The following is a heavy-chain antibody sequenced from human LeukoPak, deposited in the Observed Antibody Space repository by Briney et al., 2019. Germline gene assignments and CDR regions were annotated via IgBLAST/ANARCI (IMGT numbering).Heavy chain of an antibody. CDR3: ARQTTYVKNWFDP. Sequence: SETLSLTCTDSGGSISSSSYYWGWIRQPPGKGLEWIGSIYYSGSTYYNPSLKSRVTISVDTSKNQFSLKLSSVTAADTAVYYCARQTTYVKNWFDPWGQGTLVTVSS. J-gene: IGHJ5*02. CDR2: IYYSGST. V-gene: IGHV4-39*01. CDR1: GGSISSSSYY. D-gene: IGHD3-10*02.